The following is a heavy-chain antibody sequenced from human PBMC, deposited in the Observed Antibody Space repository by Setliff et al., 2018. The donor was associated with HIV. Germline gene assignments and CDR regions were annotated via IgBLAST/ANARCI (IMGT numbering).Heavy chain of an antibody. CDR2: INPSGGST. Sequence: ASVKVSCKASGYTFTGYYIHWVRQAPGQGLEWMGIINPSGGSTNYAQKFQGRVTITRDTSASTAYMELSSLRSEDTAVYYCARDSSGWSPFDYWGQGTLVTVSS. CDR3: ARDSSGWSPFDY. J-gene: IGHJ4*02. D-gene: IGHD6-19*01. V-gene: IGHV1-46*01. CDR1: GYTFTGYY.